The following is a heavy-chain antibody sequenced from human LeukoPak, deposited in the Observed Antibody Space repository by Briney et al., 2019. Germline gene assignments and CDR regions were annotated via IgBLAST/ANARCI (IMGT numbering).Heavy chain of an antibody. CDR3: ARHVRREGGIDY. D-gene: IGHD3-10*02. V-gene: IGHV1-2*02. CDR1: GYTFTGYY. CDR2: INPNSGGT. J-gene: IGHJ4*02. Sequence: GASVKVSCKASGYTFTGYYMHWVRQAPGQGLEWMGWINPNSGGTNYAQKFQGRVTMTRDTSISTAYLQWSSLKASDTAMYCCARHVRREGGIDYWGQGTLVTVSS.